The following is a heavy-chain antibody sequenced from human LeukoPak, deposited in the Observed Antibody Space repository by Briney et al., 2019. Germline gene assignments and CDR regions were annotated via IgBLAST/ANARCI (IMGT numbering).Heavy chain of an antibody. D-gene: IGHD2-15*01. V-gene: IGHV4-30-4*08. CDR2: IYYSGST. Sequence: PSETLSLTCTVSGGSISSGDYYWSWIRQPPGKGLEWIGYIYYSGSTYYNPSLKSRVTISVDTSKNQFSLKLSSVTAADTAVYYCASAKLRVVAFDYWGQGTLVTVSS. J-gene: IGHJ4*02. CDR1: GGSISSGDYY. CDR3: ASAKLRVVAFDY.